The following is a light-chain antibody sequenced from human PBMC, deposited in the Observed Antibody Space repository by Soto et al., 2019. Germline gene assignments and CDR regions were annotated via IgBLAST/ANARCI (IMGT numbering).Light chain of an antibody. CDR1: SSDVGGYNY. CDR2: EVS. Sequence: QYALTQPRSVSGSPGQSVTISCTGTSSDVGGYNYVSWYQQHPGKAPKVMIYEVSKRPSGVPDRFSGSKSGNTASLTISGLQAEDEADYHCCSFAGSDTDVFGGGTKVTVL. J-gene: IGLJ2*01. V-gene: IGLV2-11*01. CDR3: CSFAGSDTDV.